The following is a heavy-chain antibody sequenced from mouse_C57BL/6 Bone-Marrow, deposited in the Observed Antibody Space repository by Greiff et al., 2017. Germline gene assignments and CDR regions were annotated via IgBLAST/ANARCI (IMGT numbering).Heavy chain of an antibody. CDR2: ISSGSSTI. Sequence: EVLLVESGGGLVKPGASLKLSCAASGFTFSDYGMHWVRQAPEKGLEWVAYISSGSSTIYYANTVKGRFTISRDNAKNTLFLQLTRLRSEDTAMYYCASNRKRGFAYWGQGTLVTVSA. D-gene: IGHD2-14*01. CDR1: GFTFSDYG. CDR3: ASNRKRGFAY. J-gene: IGHJ3*01. V-gene: IGHV5-17*01.